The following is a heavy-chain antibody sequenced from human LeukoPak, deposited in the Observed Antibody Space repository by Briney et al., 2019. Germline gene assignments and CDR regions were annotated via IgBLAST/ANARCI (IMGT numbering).Heavy chain of an antibody. J-gene: IGHJ4*02. CDR2: IKQSGRT. CDR3: ARAVISFAGLIAKGFDS. D-gene: IGHD3-16*02. Sequence: SETLSLTCAVYGGSLSGYHWSWIRQPPGKGLEWIGEIKQSGRTSYNPSLKSRVTILVDTSKTQFSLKLSSVTAADTAVYFCARAVISFAGLIAKGFDSWGQGTLVTISS. CDR1: GGSLSGYH. V-gene: IGHV4-34*01.